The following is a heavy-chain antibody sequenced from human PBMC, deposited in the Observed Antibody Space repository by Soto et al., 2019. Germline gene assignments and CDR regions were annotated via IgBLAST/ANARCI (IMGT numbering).Heavy chain of an antibody. D-gene: IGHD6-13*01. Sequence: PSETLSLTCAVYGGSFSGYYWSWSRQPPGKGLEWIGEINHSGSTNYNPSLKSRVTISVDTSKNQCSLKLSSVTAADTAVYYCARGSAAAGTYYYYGMDVWGPGTTVTVS. CDR3: ARGSAAAGTYYYYGMDV. J-gene: IGHJ6*02. V-gene: IGHV4-34*01. CDR1: GGSFSGYY. CDR2: INHSGST.